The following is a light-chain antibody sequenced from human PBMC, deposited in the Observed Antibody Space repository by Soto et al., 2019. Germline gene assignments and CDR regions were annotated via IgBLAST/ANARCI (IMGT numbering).Light chain of an antibody. Sequence: DIQMTQSPSTLSASVGDRVTITCRATQNIDGWLAWYQQKSGKDPKLLIYDASSLESGVPARFSGSGFVTAFLVNISSLKPDDFDTYYCQQYNSYPCTLGQGNKGEVK. J-gene: IGKJ1*01. CDR3: QQYNSYPCT. V-gene: IGKV1-5*01. CDR2: DAS. CDR1: QNIDGW.